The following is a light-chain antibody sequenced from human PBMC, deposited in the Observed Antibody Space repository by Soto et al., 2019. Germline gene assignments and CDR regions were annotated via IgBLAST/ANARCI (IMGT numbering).Light chain of an antibody. J-gene: IGLJ3*02. CDR3: TLFNGVAWV. V-gene: IGLV7-43*01. CDR1: TGAVTSGYN. Sequence: QAVVTQAPSLTVSPGGTVTLTCASSTGAVTSGYNPNWFQQKTGQAPRALIYSTSIQHSWTPARFSGSLRGGNAALTLSGVEHEDEAEYYCTLFNGVAWVFGGGTKLTVL. CDR2: STS.